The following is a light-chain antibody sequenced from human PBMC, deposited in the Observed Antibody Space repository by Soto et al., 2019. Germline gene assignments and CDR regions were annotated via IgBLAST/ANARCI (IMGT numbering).Light chain of an antibody. CDR1: SSNIGSNT. J-gene: IGLJ1*01. Sequence: QSVLTQPPSASGTPGQRVTISCSGSSSNIGSNTVNWYQQLPGTAPKLLIYSNNQRPSGVPDRFSGSKSGTSAALAISGLQSEDEAEDYCAAWDDSLNGHVFGTGTKPTVL. CDR3: AAWDDSLNGHV. V-gene: IGLV1-44*01. CDR2: SNN.